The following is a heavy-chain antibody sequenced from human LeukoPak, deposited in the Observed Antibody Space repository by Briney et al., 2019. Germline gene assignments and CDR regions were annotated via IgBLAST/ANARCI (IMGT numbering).Heavy chain of an antibody. CDR2: ISGSGDKT. V-gene: IGHV3-23*01. CDR3: AKLRGDYIAIYYYYGMDV. CDR1: GFIFDNYA. J-gene: IGHJ6*02. D-gene: IGHD4-17*01. Sequence: GGSLRLSCVASGFIFDNYAMNWVRQAPGKGLEWVSGISGSGDKTHYKDSVKGRITISRDNSNHTVYLDMNNLRAEDTAVYYCAKLRGDYIAIYYYYGMDVWGQGTTVTVSS.